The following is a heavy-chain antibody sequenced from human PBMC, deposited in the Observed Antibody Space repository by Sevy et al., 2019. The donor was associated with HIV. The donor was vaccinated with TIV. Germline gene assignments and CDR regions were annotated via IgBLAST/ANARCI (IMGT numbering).Heavy chain of an antibody. CDR2: TRSKAFGGTT. V-gene: IGHV3-49*04. CDR1: GFIFGDYA. CDR3: NRDQWHQEVRPHCDY. J-gene: IGHJ4*02. Sequence: GGSLRLSCTASGFIFGDYAVSWVRQAPGKGLEWVGFTRSKAFGGTTDFAASVKGRFTISRDDSKSIAYLQMNSLKTEDTAVYYCNRDQWHQEVRPHCDYWGQGTPVTGSS. D-gene: IGHD6-19*01.